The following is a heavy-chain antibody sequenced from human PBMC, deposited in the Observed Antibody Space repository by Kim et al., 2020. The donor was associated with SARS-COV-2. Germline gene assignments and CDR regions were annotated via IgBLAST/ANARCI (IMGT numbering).Heavy chain of an antibody. Sequence: SETLSLTCTVSGGSISSSSYYWGWIRQPPGKGLEWIGSIYYSGSTYYNPSLKSRVTISVDTSKNQFSLKLSSVPAADTAVYYCARHRGNTIFGVVIIAAFDIWGQETMVTVSS. J-gene: IGHJ3*02. CDR3: ARHRGNTIFGVVIIAAFDI. CDR2: IYYSGST. CDR1: GGSISSSSYY. V-gene: IGHV4-39*01. D-gene: IGHD3-3*01.